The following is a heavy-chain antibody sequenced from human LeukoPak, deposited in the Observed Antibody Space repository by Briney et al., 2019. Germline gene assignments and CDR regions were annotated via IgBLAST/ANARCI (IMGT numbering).Heavy chain of an antibody. CDR3: ARESWLPLDY. V-gene: IGHV3-48*03. CDR2: ISSSGSTI. J-gene: IGHJ4*02. D-gene: IGHD6-19*01. Sequence: GGSLRLSCAASGFTFSSYEMNWVRQAPGKGPEWVSYISSSGSTIYYADSMKGRFTISRDNAKNSLYLQMNSLRAEDTAVYYCARESWLPLDYWGQGTLVTVSS. CDR1: GFTFSSYE.